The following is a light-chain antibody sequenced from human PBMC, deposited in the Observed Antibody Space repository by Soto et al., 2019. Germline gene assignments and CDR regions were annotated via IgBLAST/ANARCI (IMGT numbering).Light chain of an antibody. CDR2: DAS. J-gene: IGKJ2*01. V-gene: IGKV1-5*01. CDR3: LQYISQLRT. CDR1: QNIVTW. Sequence: DLQMTQSPSTLSASVGDRVTITCRASQNIVTWLAWYQQKQGRAPKVLIYDASILATGVPSRFSGSGSGSEFPLTVSGLQPDDFATSYGLQYISQLRTFGMGTQLEIK.